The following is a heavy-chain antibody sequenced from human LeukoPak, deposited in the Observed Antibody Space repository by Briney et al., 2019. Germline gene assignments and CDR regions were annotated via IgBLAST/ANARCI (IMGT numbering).Heavy chain of an antibody. J-gene: IGHJ5*02. D-gene: IGHD6-19*01. V-gene: IGHV4-59*01. CDR2: IYYSGST. Sequence: SETLSVTCTVSGGSISSYYWSWIRQPPGKGLEWIGYIYYSGSTNYNPSLKSRVTISVDTSKNQFSLKLSSVTAADTAVYYCARDSSGWYGRRFDPWGQGTLVTVSS. CDR3: ARDSSGWYGRRFDP. CDR1: GGSISSYY.